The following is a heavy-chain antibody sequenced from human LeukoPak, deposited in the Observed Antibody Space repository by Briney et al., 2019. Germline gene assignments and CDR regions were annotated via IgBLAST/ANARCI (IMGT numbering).Heavy chain of an antibody. CDR3: ARRKDYDILAGSSQYYFDY. CDR2: IYPGDSDT. V-gene: IGHV5-51*01. D-gene: IGHD3-9*01. Sequence: GESLKISCKGSGYSFTRHWIGWVRQMPGKGLEWMGIIYPGDSDTRYSPSFQGQVTISADKSISTAYLQWSSLKASDTAMYFCARRKDYDILAGSSQYYFDYWGQGTLVTVPS. CDR1: GYSFTRHW. J-gene: IGHJ4*02.